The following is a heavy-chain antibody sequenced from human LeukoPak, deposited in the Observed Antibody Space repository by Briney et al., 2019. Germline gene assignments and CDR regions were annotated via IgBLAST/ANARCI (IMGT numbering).Heavy chain of an antibody. Sequence: ASVKVSCKASGYTFTEYYMHWLRQAPGLVFEWMGSINPNSGDTYYSPEFQGRVTLTRDTSIKTAYMEMNSLKSDDTAVYYCVRGIAPIGSWWFDPWGQGTLIIVSS. CDR1: GYTFTEYY. CDR3: VRGIAPIGSWWFDP. V-gene: IGHV1-2*02. CDR2: INPNSGDT. D-gene: IGHD2-15*01. J-gene: IGHJ5*02.